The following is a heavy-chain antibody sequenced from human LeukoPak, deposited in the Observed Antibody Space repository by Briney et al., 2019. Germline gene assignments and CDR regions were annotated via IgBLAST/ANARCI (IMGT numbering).Heavy chain of an antibody. CDR1: GFTFSGSA. Sequence: GGSLRLSCAASGFTFSGSAMHWVRQASGKRLEWVVRIRSKANNYARASAASVRGRPTICRDDSKSTSYLQMNSLKPEDTAVYYCTTYDGSGEYFAYWGQGTLVTVSS. D-gene: IGHD3-22*01. CDR3: TTYDGSGEYFAY. V-gene: IGHV3-73*01. J-gene: IGHJ4*02. CDR2: IRSKANNYAR.